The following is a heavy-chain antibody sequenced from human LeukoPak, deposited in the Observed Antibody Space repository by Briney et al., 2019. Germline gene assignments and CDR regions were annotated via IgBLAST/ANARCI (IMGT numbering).Heavy chain of an antibody. CDR2: IYYTGST. J-gene: IGHJ4*02. CDR1: NYSVNNYY. V-gene: IGHV4-59*02. CDR3: ARKYNGYGGWIDY. Sequence: PSETLSLTCTVSNYSVNNYYWSWIRQPPVKGLEWIGYIYYTGSTNYNPSIKSRVAISLDTSRNQFSLKLSSVTAADTAVYYCARKYNGYGGWIDYWAQGTLVTVSS. D-gene: IGHD5-12*01.